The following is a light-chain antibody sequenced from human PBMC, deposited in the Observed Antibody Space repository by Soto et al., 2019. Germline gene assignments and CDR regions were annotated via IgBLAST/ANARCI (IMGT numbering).Light chain of an antibody. CDR1: SSAVGNSKY. CDR3: FSYTSSGTDV. Sequence: QSALTQPASVSGSPGQSITISCTGTSSAVGNSKYVSWYQQHTGKAPNLMIYEVSNRPSGVSNRFSGSKSGNTASLTISGLQAEDETDYYCFSYTSSGTDVFGTGTKVTVL. V-gene: IGLV2-14*01. J-gene: IGLJ1*01. CDR2: EVS.